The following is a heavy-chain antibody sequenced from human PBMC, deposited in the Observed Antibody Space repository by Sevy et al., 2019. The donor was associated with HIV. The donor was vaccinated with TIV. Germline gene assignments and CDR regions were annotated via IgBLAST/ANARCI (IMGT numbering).Heavy chain of an antibody. V-gene: IGHV3-23*01. CDR1: GFTFSSYA. CDR2: ISGSGIST. Sequence: SLRLSCAASGFTFSSYAMSWVRQAPGKGLEWVSAISGSGISTYYADSVKGRFTISRDNSKNTLYLQMNNLRAEDTAVFYCAKGIGYSGYETDYWGQGTLVTVSS. CDR3: AKGIGYSGYETDY. D-gene: IGHD5-12*01. J-gene: IGHJ4*02.